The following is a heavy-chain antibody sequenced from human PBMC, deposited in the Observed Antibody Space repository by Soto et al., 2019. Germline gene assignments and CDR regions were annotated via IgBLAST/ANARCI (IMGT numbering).Heavy chain of an antibody. CDR1: GFTFSTYN. V-gene: IGHV3-48*02. Sequence: GGSLRLSCAASGFTFSTYNMNWVRQAPGKGLEWVSYISISSGTIYYADSVKGRFTISRDNAKNSLYLQMDSLRDEDTSVYYCARESTQRGYDILTGPLGPDAFDIWGQGTMVTVSS. D-gene: IGHD3-9*01. CDR3: ARESTQRGYDILTGPLGPDAFDI. CDR2: ISISSGTI. J-gene: IGHJ3*02.